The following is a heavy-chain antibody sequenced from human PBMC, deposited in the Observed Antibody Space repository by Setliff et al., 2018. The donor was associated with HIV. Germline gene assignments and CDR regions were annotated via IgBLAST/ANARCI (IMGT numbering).Heavy chain of an antibody. CDR2: INPSDGSA. J-gene: IGHJ4*02. V-gene: IGHV1-46*01. Sequence: ASVKVSCKASGYTFTSCFLHWVRQAPGQGLEYMGIINPSDGSADYVEKFQDRVTITRDTSTSTVYMEMSGLRSEDTAIYYCAKEYHTAATGTRVANYFDYWGQGTLVTVSS. CDR1: GYTFTSCF. CDR3: AKEYHTAATGTRVANYFDY. D-gene: IGHD6-13*01.